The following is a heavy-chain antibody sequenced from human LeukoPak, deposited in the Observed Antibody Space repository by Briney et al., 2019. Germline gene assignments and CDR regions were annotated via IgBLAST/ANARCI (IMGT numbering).Heavy chain of an antibody. CDR3: ARRRRYSSSWPPSF. CDR1: GGSFSGYY. J-gene: IGHJ4*02. CDR2: INHSGST. V-gene: IGHV4-34*01. Sequence: SETLSLTCAVYGGSFSGYYWSWIRQPPGKGLEWIGEINHSGSTNYNPSLKSRVTISVDTSKNQFSLKLSSVTAADTAVYYCARRRRYSSSWPPSFRGQGTLVTVSS. D-gene: IGHD6-13*01.